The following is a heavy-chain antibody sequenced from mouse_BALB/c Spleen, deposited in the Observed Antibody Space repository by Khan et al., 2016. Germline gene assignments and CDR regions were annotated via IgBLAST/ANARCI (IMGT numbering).Heavy chain of an antibody. CDR2: ISYSGST. V-gene: IGHV3-2*02. J-gene: IGHJ4*01. CDR1: GYSITSDYA. Sequence: EVKLEESGPGLVKPSQSLSLTCTVTGYSITSDYAWNWIRQFPGNKLEWMGYISYSGSTSYNPSLNSRISITRDTSKNQFFLQLNSVTTEDTATYYCARRGYYYAMDYWGQGTSVTVSS. CDR3: ARRGYYYAMDY. D-gene: IGHD2-2*01.